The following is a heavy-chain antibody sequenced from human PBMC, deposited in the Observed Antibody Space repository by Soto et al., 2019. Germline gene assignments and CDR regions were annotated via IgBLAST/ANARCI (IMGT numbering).Heavy chain of an antibody. V-gene: IGHV3-23*01. CDR2: MSGNGNKK. J-gene: IGHJ4*02. D-gene: IGHD2-8*02. Sequence: DVQLLESGGGLVQPGGSLRLSCVVSGFTFSNYAMTWVRQAPGKGLEWVSLMSGNGNKKVYADSVKGRFTISRDNSKNTLYLQMNSLRLEDTAVYYCVKDPVSGGSGGAYFDYWGQGTLVTVSS. CDR3: VKDPVSGGSGGAYFDY. CDR1: GFTFSNYA.